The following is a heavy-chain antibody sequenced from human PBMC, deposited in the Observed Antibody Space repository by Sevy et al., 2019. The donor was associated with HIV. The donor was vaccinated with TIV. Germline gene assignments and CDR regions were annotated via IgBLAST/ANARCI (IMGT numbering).Heavy chain of an antibody. CDR3: AKGGGYGISGWYIWFDP. V-gene: IGHV4-59*01. Sequence: SETLSLTCTVSGGSISGYYWSWIRQPPGKGLEWIGHIYYSGTTNYNPSLKSRVAISVDTSKSQFSLKLSSVTAADTAVYYCAKGGGYGISGWYIWFDPWGQGTLVTVSS. D-gene: IGHD6-13*01. CDR1: GGSISGYY. CDR2: IYYSGTT. J-gene: IGHJ5*02.